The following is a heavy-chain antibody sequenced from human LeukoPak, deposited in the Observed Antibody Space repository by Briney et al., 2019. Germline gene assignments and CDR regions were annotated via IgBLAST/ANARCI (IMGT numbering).Heavy chain of an antibody. CDR3: ARRRGDSSSWSYFDY. J-gene: IGHJ4*02. Sequence: PGGSLRLSCAASGFTFISYNMNWVRQAPGKGLEWVSSISSSSSYIYYADSVKGRFTISRDNAKKSLYLQMNSLRAEDTAVYYCARRRGDSSSWSYFDYWGQGTLVTVSS. CDR1: GFTFISYN. D-gene: IGHD6-13*01. V-gene: IGHV3-21*01. CDR2: ISSSSSYI.